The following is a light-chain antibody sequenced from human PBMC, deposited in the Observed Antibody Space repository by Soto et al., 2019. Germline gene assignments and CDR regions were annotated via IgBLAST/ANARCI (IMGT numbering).Light chain of an antibody. CDR3: SSYTSSGTL. CDR1: SSDVGSYNY. J-gene: IGLJ1*01. Sequence: QSVLTQPASVSGSPGQSITISCTGTSSDVGSYNYVSWYQQHPGKAPKLMIYEVSNRPSGVSSRFSGSKSGNTASLTISGLQAEDEADYYCSSYTSSGTLLGTGTKVTVL. V-gene: IGLV2-14*01. CDR2: EVS.